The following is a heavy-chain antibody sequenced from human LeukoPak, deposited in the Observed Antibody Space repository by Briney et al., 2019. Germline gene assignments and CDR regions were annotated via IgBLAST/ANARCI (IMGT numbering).Heavy chain of an antibody. CDR2: ISAYNGST. V-gene: IGHV1-18*01. CDR3: ARGNGKVVAATSLEN. CDR1: GHTFTSYG. J-gene: IGHJ4*02. Sequence: ASVKVSCKASGHTFTSYGISWVRQAPGQGLEWMGWISAYNGSTNYAQKLQGRVTMTTDTSTSTAYMELRSLRSDDTAVYYCARGNGKVVAATSLENWGQGTLVTVSS. D-gene: IGHD2-15*01.